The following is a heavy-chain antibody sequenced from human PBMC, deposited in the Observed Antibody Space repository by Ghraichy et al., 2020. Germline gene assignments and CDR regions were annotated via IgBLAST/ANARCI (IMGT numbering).Heavy chain of an antibody. Sequence: GESLNISCAASGFTFSRHWMSWVRQAPGKGLEWVASIKSDGSDSFYVDSVKGRFTISRDNAKNSVSLEMNSLRAEDTAVYYCVRDPYGDYKYGGTDYWGQGTLVSVSS. J-gene: IGHJ4*02. CDR1: GFTFSRHW. CDR3: VRDPYGDYKYGGTDY. D-gene: IGHD4-17*01. CDR2: IKSDGSDS. V-gene: IGHV3-7*01.